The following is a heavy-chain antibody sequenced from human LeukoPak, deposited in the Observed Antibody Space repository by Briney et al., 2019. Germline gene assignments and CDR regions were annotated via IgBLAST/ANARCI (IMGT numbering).Heavy chain of an antibody. V-gene: IGHV3-23*01. CDR2: ISGSGGST. CDR3: AKGIAVAGPYYYYYYMDV. CDR1: GFTFSSYG. J-gene: IGHJ6*03. D-gene: IGHD6-19*01. Sequence: GGTLRPSCAASGFTFSSYGMSWVRQAPGKGLEWVSAISGSGGSTYYADSVKGRFTISRDNSKNTLYLQMNSLRAEDTAVYYCAKGIAVAGPYYYYYYMDVWGKGTTVTVSS.